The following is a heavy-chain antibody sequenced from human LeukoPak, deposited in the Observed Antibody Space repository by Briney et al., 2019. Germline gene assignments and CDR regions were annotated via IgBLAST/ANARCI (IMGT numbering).Heavy chain of an antibody. J-gene: IGHJ4*02. D-gene: IGHD3-3*01. Sequence: GASVKVSCKASGYTFISYYIQCVRQAPGQGLEWMGIISPSGGSTSYAQKFQGRVTMTRDTSTSTVYMELSSLRSEDTAVYYCARDRGFLEWFLDYWGQGTVVTVSS. CDR2: ISPSGGST. V-gene: IGHV1-46*01. CDR3: ARDRGFLEWFLDY. CDR1: GYTFISYY.